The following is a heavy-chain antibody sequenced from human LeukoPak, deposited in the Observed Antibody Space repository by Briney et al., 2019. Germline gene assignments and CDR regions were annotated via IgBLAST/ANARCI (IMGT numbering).Heavy chain of an antibody. V-gene: IGHV3-30*04. CDR3: AKDGYCGSARCYGWFDP. CDR1: GFTFSSYA. D-gene: IGHD2-2*03. Sequence: GRSLRLSCAASGFTFSSYALHWVRQAPGKGLEWVAVISYDGTDKYNADSVKGRFTISRDNSKNTLYLQMNSLRAEDTAVYYCAKDGYCGSARCYGWFDPWGQGTLVTVSS. CDR2: ISYDGTDK. J-gene: IGHJ5*02.